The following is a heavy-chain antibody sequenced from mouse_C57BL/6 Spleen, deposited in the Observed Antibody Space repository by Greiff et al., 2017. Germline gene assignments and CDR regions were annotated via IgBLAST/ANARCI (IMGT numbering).Heavy chain of an antibody. Sequence: VQLVESGPELVKPGASVKISCKASGYAFSSSWMNWVKQRPGKGLEWIGRIYPGDGDTNYNGKFKGKATLTADKSSSTAYMQLSSLTSEDSAVYFCAGSGYDGAWFAYWGQGTLVTVSA. CDR2: IYPGDGDT. J-gene: IGHJ3*01. V-gene: IGHV1-82*01. D-gene: IGHD2-2*01. CDR1: GYAFSSSW. CDR3: AGSGYDGAWFAY.